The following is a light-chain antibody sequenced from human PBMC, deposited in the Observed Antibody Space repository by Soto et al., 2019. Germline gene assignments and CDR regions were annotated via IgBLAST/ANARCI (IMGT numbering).Light chain of an antibody. CDR1: SSNIGAGYD. Sequence: QSVLTQAPSVSGAPGQRGTISCTGSSSNIGAGYDVHWYQQLPGTAPKLLIYGNSNRPSGVPDRFSGSKSGTSASLAITGLQAEEEADYYCQSYDSGLSAYVFGTGTKLTVL. V-gene: IGLV1-40*01. J-gene: IGLJ1*01. CDR3: QSYDSGLSAYV. CDR2: GNS.